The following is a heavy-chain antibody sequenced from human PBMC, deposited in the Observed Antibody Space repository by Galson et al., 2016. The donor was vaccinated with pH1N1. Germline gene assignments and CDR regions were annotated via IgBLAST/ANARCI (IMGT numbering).Heavy chain of an antibody. Sequence: SVKVSCKASGGIFNSNAINWVRQAPGQGLEWMGGIIAIFGTTNYAQKFQGRVTITTDESTTTAYMELSSLRSEDTAVYYCVRGPHYYLSYMDVWGKGTTVTVSS. CDR2: IIAIFGTT. CDR1: GGIFNSNA. CDR3: VRGPHYYLSYMDV. V-gene: IGHV1-69*05. J-gene: IGHJ6*03.